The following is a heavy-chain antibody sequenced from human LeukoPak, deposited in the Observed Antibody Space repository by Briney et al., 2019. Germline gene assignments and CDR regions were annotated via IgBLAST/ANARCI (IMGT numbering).Heavy chain of an antibody. J-gene: IGHJ3*02. CDR3: ARDVAEYYYDSSGQDAFDI. CDR1: GFTFSTYA. Sequence: GGSLTLSCAASGFTFSTYAMNWVRHAPGKGLEWVSYISAGGGSTYYADSVKGRFTISRDNSKNTLYLQMNSLRAEDTAVYYCARDVAEYYYDSSGQDAFDIWGQGTMVTVPS. CDR2: ISAGGGST. V-gene: IGHV3-23*01. D-gene: IGHD3-22*01.